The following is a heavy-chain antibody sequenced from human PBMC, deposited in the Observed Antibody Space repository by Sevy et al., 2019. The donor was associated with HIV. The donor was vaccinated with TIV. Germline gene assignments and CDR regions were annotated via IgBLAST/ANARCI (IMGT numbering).Heavy chain of an antibody. CDR1: GFTFSTYN. J-gene: IGHJ4*02. Sequence: GGSLRLSCAASGFTFSTYNMNWVRQAPGKGLEWVSSITDSSNYIYHADSWKGRFTISRDNAKNSLYLQMNSLRAEDTAVYFCARDRRTLNYYGSSGYNYYFDYWGQGTLVTVSS. D-gene: IGHD3-22*01. CDR2: ITDSSNYI. V-gene: IGHV3-21*01. CDR3: ARDRRTLNYYGSSGYNYYFDY.